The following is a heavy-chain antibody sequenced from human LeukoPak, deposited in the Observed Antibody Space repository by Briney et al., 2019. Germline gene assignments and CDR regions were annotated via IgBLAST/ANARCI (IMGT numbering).Heavy chain of an antibody. CDR2: LSSSSSPI. Sequence: GGSLRLSCAASGFTFSSYSMNWVRQAPGKGLEWVSYLSSSSSPIYYADSVKGRFTISRDNAKNSLYLQMNSLRAEDTAVYYCAELGITMIGGVWGKGTTVTISS. D-gene: IGHD3-10*02. V-gene: IGHV3-48*01. J-gene: IGHJ6*04. CDR1: GFTFSSYS. CDR3: AELGITMIGGV.